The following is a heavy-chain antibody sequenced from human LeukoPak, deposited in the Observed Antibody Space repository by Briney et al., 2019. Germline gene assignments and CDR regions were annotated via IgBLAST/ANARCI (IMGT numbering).Heavy chain of an antibody. D-gene: IGHD6-13*01. CDR1: GFTFSDYY. Sequence: GGSLRLSCAASGFTFSDYYMSWIRQAPGKGLEWVSYISSSSSYTNYADSVKGRFTISRDNSKNKLYVQMNSLRAEDTAVYYCAKEVIAAGGNFEYWGQGTLVTVSS. CDR3: AKEVIAAGGNFEY. V-gene: IGHV3-11*05. J-gene: IGHJ4*02. CDR2: ISSSSSYT.